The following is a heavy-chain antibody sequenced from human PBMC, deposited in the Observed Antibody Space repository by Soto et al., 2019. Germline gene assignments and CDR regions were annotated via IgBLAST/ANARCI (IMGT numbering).Heavy chain of an antibody. Sequence: EVQLVESGGGLVQPGRSLRLSCAASGFTFDDYAMHWVRQAPGKGLEWVSGISWNSGGIGYADSVKGRFTISRDNAKNSLYLQMNSLRAEDTALYYCAKVRSGQWLEFGYFDYWGQGTLVTVSS. D-gene: IGHD6-19*01. J-gene: IGHJ4*02. V-gene: IGHV3-9*01. CDR2: ISWNSGGI. CDR1: GFTFDDYA. CDR3: AKVRSGQWLEFGYFDY.